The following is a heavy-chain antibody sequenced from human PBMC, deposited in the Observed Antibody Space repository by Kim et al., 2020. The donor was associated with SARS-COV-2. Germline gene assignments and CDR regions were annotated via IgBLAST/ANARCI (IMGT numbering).Heavy chain of an antibody. D-gene: IGHD3-16*01. J-gene: IGHJ5*02. Sequence: GGSLRLSCVASGFTFSSYAMSWVRQAPGKGLEWVANIKQDGSEKYYIDSVKGRITISRDNAKNLMYLQMSGLRAKDTAVYNCARDIRGTWFDPWGQRTLV. CDR3: ARDIRGTWFDP. CDR1: GFTFSSYA. V-gene: IGHV3-7*01. CDR2: IKQDGSEK.